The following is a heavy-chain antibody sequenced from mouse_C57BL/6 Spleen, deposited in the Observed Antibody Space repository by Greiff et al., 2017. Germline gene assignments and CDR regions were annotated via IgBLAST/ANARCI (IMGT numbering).Heavy chain of an antibody. Sequence: QVQLQQSGAELMKPGASVKLSCKASGYTFTGYWIEWVKQRPGHGLAWIGRIFPGSGSTNYNEKFKGKAPLTADTSSNTAYMQLSSLTTEDSAVYYCARDYGSSYGFAYWGQGTVVTVSA. CDR1: GYTFTGYW. J-gene: IGHJ3*01. D-gene: IGHD1-1*01. CDR2: IFPGSGST. CDR3: ARDYGSSYGFAY. V-gene: IGHV1-9*01.